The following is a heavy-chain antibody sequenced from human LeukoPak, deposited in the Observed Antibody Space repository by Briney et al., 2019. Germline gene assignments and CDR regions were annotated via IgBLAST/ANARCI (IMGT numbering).Heavy chain of an antibody. J-gene: IGHJ4*02. Sequence: ASVKVSCKASGYTFTSYDINWVRQATGHGLEWMGWMHPNSGNTGYAQKFQGRVTMTRNTSISTAYMELSSLRSEDTAVYYCARGGAHYSSGWYSSLDYWGQGTLVTVSS. CDR3: ARGGAHYSSGWYSSLDY. D-gene: IGHD6-19*01. CDR1: GYTFTSYD. V-gene: IGHV1-8*01. CDR2: MHPNSGNT.